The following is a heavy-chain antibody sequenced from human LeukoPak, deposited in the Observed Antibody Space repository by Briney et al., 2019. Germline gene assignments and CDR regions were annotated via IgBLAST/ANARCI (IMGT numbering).Heavy chain of an antibody. CDR1: GFTFSSYD. CDR3: ARGADRGDSSGGVDY. Sequence: GGSLRLSCAASGFTFSSYDMHWVRQATGKGLEWVSAIGTAGDTYYPGSVKGRFTISRENAKNSLYLQMNSLRAGDTAVYYCARGADRGDSSGGVDYWGQGTLVTVSS. D-gene: IGHD5-18*01. CDR2: IGTAGDT. V-gene: IGHV3-13*01. J-gene: IGHJ4*02.